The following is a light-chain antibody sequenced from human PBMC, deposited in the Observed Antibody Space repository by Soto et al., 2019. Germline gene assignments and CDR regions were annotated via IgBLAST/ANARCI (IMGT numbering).Light chain of an antibody. CDR1: SSNIGAGYD. V-gene: IGLV1-40*01. CDR3: QSYDSSLSGWV. CDR2: GNS. J-gene: IGLJ3*02. Sequence: QAVVTQPPSVSGAPGQRVIISCTGSSSNIGAGYDVHWYQQLPGTAPKVLIYGNSNRPSGVPDRFSGSKSGTSASLAITGLQAEDEADYHCQSYDSSLSGWVFGGGTKLTVL.